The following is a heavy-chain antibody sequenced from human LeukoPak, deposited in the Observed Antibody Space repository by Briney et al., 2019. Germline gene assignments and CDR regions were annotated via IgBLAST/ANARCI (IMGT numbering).Heavy chain of an antibody. Sequence: PGGSLRLSCAASGFTFSSYWMHWVRQAPGKGLVWAALIYGDGSFTRYADSVKGRFTISRDNAKNTVYLQMNSLRVEDTAVYYCARVYETNGYLYWGQGSLVTVSS. CDR2: IYGDGSFT. CDR3: ARVYETNGYLY. D-gene: IGHD3-22*01. J-gene: IGHJ4*02. CDR1: GFTFSSYW. V-gene: IGHV3-74*01.